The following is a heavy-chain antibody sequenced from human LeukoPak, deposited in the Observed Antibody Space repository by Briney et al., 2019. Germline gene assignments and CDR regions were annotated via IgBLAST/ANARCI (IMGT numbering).Heavy chain of an antibody. D-gene: IGHD4-23*01. J-gene: IGHJ4*02. CDR1: GFTFSRDW. CDR2: IKKDGSEK. Sequence: GGSLRLSXAASGFTFSRDWMSWVRQAPGKGPEWVADIKKDGSEKYYVDSVKGRFTISRDNAKTSLYLQINSLRAEDTALYYCSRGDYGGNTYYFDSWGQGTLVIVSS. CDR3: SRGDYGGNTYYFDS. V-gene: IGHV3-7*04.